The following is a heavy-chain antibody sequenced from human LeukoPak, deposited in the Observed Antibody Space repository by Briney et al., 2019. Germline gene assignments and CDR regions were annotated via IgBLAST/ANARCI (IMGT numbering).Heavy chain of an antibody. V-gene: IGHV3-7*02. CDR3: ARAGYYYDSSGYSTFDY. CDR2: IKHDGSEK. CDR1: GFTFSGYW. J-gene: IGHJ4*02. D-gene: IGHD3-22*01. Sequence: PGGSLRLSCAASGFTFSGYWMTWVRQAPGKGLEWVANIKHDGSEKYYVDSVKGRFTISRDNAKNSLYPQMNSLRAEDTAVYYCARAGYYYDSSGYSTFDYWGQGTLVTVSS.